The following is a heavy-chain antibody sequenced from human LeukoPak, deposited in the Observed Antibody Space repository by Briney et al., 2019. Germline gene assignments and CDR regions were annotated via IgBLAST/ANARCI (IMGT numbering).Heavy chain of an antibody. D-gene: IGHD3-22*01. J-gene: IGHJ4*02. V-gene: IGHV4-59*08. CDR3: ARQNYYDSSGYGLAPADFDY. CDR1: GGSISSYY. CDR2: IYYSGST. Sequence: SETLSLTCTVSGGSISSYYWSWIRQPPGKGLEWIGYIYYSGSTNYNPSLKSRVTISVDTSKNQSSLKLSSVTAADTAVYYCARQNYYDSSGYGLAPADFDYWGQGTLVTVSS.